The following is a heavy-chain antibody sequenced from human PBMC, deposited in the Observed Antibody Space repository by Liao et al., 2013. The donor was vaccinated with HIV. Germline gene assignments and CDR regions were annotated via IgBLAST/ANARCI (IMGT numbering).Heavy chain of an antibody. CDR1: GGSFSGYY. D-gene: IGHD5-18*01. CDR3: AGGGKTAMVRVYFDY. Sequence: QVQLQQWGAGLLKPSETLSLTCAVYGGSFSGYYWSWIRQPPGKGLEWIGEINHSGSTNYNPSLKSRVTISVDTSKNQFSLKLSSVTAADTAVYYCAGGGKTAMVRVYFDYWGQGTLVTVSS. V-gene: IGHV4-34*01. CDR2: INHSGST. J-gene: IGHJ4*02.